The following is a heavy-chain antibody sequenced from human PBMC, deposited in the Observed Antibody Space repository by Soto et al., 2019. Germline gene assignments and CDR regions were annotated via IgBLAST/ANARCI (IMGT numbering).Heavy chain of an antibody. Sequence: QVQLAESGGGVVQPGRSLRLSCVASGFTFSDYGMNWVRQVPGKGLEWVAVIWHDGSKEYYADSVKGRFTISRDNSRKTLDLQMNNLRAEDTAVYYCEAANYDSSGFYGNHWGQGALVTVSS. CDR2: IWHDGSKE. CDR1: GFTFSDYG. V-gene: IGHV3-33*01. J-gene: IGHJ5*02. D-gene: IGHD6-19*01. CDR3: EAANYDSSGFYGNH.